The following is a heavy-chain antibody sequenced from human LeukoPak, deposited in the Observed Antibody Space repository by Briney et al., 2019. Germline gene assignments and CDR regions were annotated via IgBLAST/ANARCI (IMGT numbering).Heavy chain of an antibody. D-gene: IGHD3-10*01. Sequence: SETLSLTCTVSGGSISTYYWSWIRQPPGKGLEYIGYIYYSGSTNYNPSLKSRVTMSLDTSKNQFSLKLSSVTAADTAVYYCARSTAMVRGVAFDYWGQGTLVTVSS. CDR2: IYYSGST. V-gene: IGHV4-59*01. CDR1: GGSISTYY. J-gene: IGHJ4*02. CDR3: ARSTAMVRGVAFDY.